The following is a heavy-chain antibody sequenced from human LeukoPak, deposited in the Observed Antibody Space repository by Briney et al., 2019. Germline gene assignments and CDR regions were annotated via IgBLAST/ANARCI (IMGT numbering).Heavy chain of an antibody. J-gene: IGHJ4*02. D-gene: IGHD3-22*01. CDR3: ANVTHYDSSGYSFGVYY. CDR1: GFTFSSYG. CDR2: ISYDGSNK. Sequence: GGSLRLSCAASGFTFSSYGMHWVRQAPGKGLEWVAVISYDGSNKYYAGSVKGRFTISRDNSKTTLYLQMNSLRAEDPAVYYVANVTHYDSSGYSFGVYYWGQGTLVTVFS. V-gene: IGHV3-30*18.